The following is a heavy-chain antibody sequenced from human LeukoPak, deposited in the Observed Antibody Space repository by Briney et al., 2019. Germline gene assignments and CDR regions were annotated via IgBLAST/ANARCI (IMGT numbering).Heavy chain of an antibody. Sequence: PGGSVRLSCAASGFTFSSNWMYWVRQASGKGLEWVANINQDGSKIYYVDSVKGRFTISRDNAKTSLYLQMNSLRAEDTAVYFCATGNSLDYWGQGTLVTVSS. CDR3: ATGNSLDY. V-gene: IGHV3-7*01. CDR2: INQDGSKI. D-gene: IGHD7-27*01. J-gene: IGHJ4*02. CDR1: GFTFSSNW.